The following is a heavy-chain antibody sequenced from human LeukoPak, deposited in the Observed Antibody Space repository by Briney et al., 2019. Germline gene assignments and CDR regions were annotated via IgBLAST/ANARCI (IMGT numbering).Heavy chain of an antibody. Sequence: GGSLRLSCAASGFTFSSYEMNWVRQAPGEGLEWVSYISSSGSTIYYADSVKGRFTISRDNAKNSLYLQMNSLRAEDTAVYYCAITTVTTEFDYWGQGTLVTVSS. CDR3: AITTVTTEFDY. V-gene: IGHV3-48*03. D-gene: IGHD4-17*01. J-gene: IGHJ4*02. CDR1: GFTFSSYE. CDR2: ISSSGSTI.